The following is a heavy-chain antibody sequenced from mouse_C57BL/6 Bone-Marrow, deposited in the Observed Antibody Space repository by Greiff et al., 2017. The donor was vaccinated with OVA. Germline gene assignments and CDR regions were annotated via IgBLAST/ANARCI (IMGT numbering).Heavy chain of an antibody. CDR1: EYEFPSYD. CDR3: ARHETYYDCGLYYFDY. CDR2: INSDGGST. Sequence: EVKLVESGGGLVQPGESLKLSCESNEYEFPSYDMSWVRKTPEKRLELVAAINSDGGSTYYPDTMERRFIISRANTKKTLYLQMSSLRSEDTALYYGARHETYYDCGLYYFDYWGQGTTLTVSS. V-gene: IGHV5-2*03. D-gene: IGHD2-4*01. J-gene: IGHJ2*01.